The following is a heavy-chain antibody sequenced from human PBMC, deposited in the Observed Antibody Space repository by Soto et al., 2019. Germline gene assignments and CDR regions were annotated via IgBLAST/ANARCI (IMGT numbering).Heavy chain of an antibody. CDR2: IYYSGST. V-gene: IGHV4-39*01. J-gene: IGHJ6*02. CDR1: GGSISSSSYY. CDR3: ARLLPDTIIDGMDV. D-gene: IGHD3-3*01. Sequence: QLQLQESGPGPVKPSETLSLTCTVSGGSISSSSYYWGWIRQPPGKGLEWIGSIYYSGSTYYNPSLKSRVTISVDTSKNQFSLKLSSVTAADTAVYYCARLLPDTIIDGMDVWGQGTTVTVSS.